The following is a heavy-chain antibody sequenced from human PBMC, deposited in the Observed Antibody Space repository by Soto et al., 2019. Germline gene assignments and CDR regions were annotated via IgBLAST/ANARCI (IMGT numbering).Heavy chain of an antibody. CDR3: ATSRASCFCFDY. CDR1: GFTFSSYA. Sequence: PGGFLRLSCAASGFTFSSYAMNWVRQAPGKGLEWVGRIKSNPAGGTVDYTAPVKGRFTISRDDSENTLYLQMDSLRPEDTAVYYCATSRASCFCFDYWGQGALVTVSS. D-gene: IGHD2-2*01. V-gene: IGHV3-15*01. J-gene: IGHJ4*02. CDR2: IKSNPAGGTV.